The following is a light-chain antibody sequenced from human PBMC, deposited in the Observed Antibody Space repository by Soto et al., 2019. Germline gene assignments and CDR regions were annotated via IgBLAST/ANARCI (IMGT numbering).Light chain of an antibody. Sequence: EIVLTQSPGTLSLSPGERATLSCRASQSVSSIYLAWYQQKPGQAPRLLIYGASSRATGIPDRFSGSGSGTDFTLTIRRLEPEDFAVYYCQQYGASPYTFGQGTKLETK. V-gene: IGKV3-20*01. J-gene: IGKJ2*01. CDR3: QQYGASPYT. CDR1: QSVSSIY. CDR2: GAS.